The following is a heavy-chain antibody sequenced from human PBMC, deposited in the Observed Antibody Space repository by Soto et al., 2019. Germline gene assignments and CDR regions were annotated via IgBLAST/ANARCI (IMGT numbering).Heavy chain of an antibody. Sequence: SETLSLTCTVSGGSISSYYWSWIRQPPGKGLEWIGYIYYSGSTNYNPSLKSRVTISVDTSKNQFSLKLSPVTAADTAVYYCARQRPTDGRWEFANYYGMDVWGQGTPVTVSS. CDR1: GGSISSYY. V-gene: IGHV4-59*01. D-gene: IGHD1-26*01. CDR2: IYYSGST. CDR3: ARQRPTDGRWEFANYYGMDV. J-gene: IGHJ6*02.